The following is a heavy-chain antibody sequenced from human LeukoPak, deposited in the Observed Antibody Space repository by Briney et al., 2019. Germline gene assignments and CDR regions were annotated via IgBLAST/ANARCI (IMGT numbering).Heavy chain of an antibody. V-gene: IGHV4-38-2*02. CDR1: GGSISSYY. CDR3: ARASMIEPFDY. J-gene: IGHJ4*02. Sequence: PSETLSLTCTVSGGSISSYYWSWIRQPPGKGLEWIGSIYHSGSTYYNPSLKSRVTISLDTSKNQFSLRLNSVTAADTAVYYCARASMIEPFDYWGQGTLITVSS. CDR2: IYHSGST. D-gene: IGHD3-22*01.